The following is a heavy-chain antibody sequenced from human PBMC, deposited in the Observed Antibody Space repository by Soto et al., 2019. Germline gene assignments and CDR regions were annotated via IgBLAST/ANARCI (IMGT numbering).Heavy chain of an antibody. D-gene: IGHD1-26*01. J-gene: IGHJ4*02. CDR3: GGQNHGAKAYYLGN. V-gene: IGHV4-39*01. CDR2: IYYIGNT. Sequence: SETLSLTCIVSNGSISNRSSHWGWIRQTPGKGLEWIGSIYYIGNTYYNPSLKSRVTISIDTSKTQFSLKMNSVTAADTAVYFCGGQNHGAKAYYLGNWGQGALGTVYS. CDR1: NGSISNRSSH.